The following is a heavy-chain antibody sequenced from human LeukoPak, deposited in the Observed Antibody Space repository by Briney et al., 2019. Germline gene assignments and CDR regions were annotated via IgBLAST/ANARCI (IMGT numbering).Heavy chain of an antibody. CDR3: PSGSSL. CDR1: GYTFTSYD. V-gene: IGHV1-8*01. J-gene: IGHJ4*02. CDR2: MNPNSGNT. Sequence: ASVKVSCKASGYTFTSYDINWVRQATGQGLEWMGWMNPNSGNTGYVQTFQGRLTMTRNTSISVASMELSSLRSEATAVYYCPSGSSLWGQGTLVTVSS. D-gene: IGHD6-6*01.